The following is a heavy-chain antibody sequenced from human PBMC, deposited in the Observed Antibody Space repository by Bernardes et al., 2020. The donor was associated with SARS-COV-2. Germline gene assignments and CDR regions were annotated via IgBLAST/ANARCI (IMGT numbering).Heavy chain of an antibody. D-gene: IGHD6-19*01. CDR3: ARAPPEAVAGMGLFDN. Sequence: SESLSLTCSVSGGTISSSSYYWGWRLQPPGKGREWIGTIYYTASTYYNPSLKSRVTISVDTSNNQFSLKLCSVTAADTAVYYCARAPPEAVAGMGLFDNWGQGTLVTVSS. V-gene: IGHV4-39*01. CDR1: GGTISSSSYY. J-gene: IGHJ4*02. CDR2: IYYTAST.